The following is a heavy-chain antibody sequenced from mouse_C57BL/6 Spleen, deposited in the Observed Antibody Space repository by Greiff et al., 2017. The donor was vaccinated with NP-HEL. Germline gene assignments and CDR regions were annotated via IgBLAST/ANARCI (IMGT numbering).Heavy chain of an antibody. CDR3: VLRAYYAMDY. V-gene: IGHV3-6*01. CDR2: ISYDGSN. J-gene: IGHJ4*01. D-gene: IGHD1-1*01. CDR1: GYSITSGYY. Sequence: EVKLMESGPGLVKPSQSLSLTCSVTGYSITSGYYWNWIRQFPGNKLEWMGYISYDGSNNYNPSLKNRISITRDTSKNQFFLKLNSVTTEDTATYYCVLRAYYAMDYWGQGTSVTVSS.